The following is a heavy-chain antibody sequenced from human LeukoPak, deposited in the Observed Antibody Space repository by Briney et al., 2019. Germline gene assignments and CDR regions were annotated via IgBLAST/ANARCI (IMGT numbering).Heavy chain of an antibody. CDR2: INPNSGGT. V-gene: IGHV1-2*06. J-gene: IGHJ6*03. Sequence: ASVKVSCKASGYTFTGCYMHWVRQAPGQGLEWMGRINPNSGGTNYAQKFQGRVTMTRDTSISTAYMELSRLRSDDTAVYYCAREYDSSGYYYYYYYMDVWGKGTTVTVSS. CDR1: GYTFTGCY. D-gene: IGHD3-22*01. CDR3: AREYDSSGYYYYYYYMDV.